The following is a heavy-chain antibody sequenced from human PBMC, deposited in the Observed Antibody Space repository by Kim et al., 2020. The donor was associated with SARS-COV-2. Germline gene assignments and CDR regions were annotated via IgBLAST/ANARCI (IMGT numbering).Heavy chain of an antibody. J-gene: IGHJ6*02. D-gene: IGHD3-10*01. CDR2: GT. V-gene: IGHV3-74*01. Sequence: GTNHADPGKCQFTISRDNAKNTLYLQMNSLRAEDTAVYYCARHITTTLDVWGQGTTVTVSS. CDR3: ARHITTTLDV.